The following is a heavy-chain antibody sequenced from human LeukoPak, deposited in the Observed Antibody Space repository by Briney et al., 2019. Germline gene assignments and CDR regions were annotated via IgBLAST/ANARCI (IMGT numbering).Heavy chain of an antibody. CDR2: IYYSGST. V-gene: IGHV4-31*03. CDR3: AIATGYSNFVY. D-gene: IGHD4-11*01. Sequence: SEALSLTCIFSGCSISSGGYYWSWIRQHPGKGVEWIGYIYYSGSTYYNPSFKSRVTISVDTSKNQFSLKLSSVTAADTAVYYCAIATGYSNFVYWGQGTLVTVSS. J-gene: IGHJ4*02. CDR1: GCSISSGGYY.